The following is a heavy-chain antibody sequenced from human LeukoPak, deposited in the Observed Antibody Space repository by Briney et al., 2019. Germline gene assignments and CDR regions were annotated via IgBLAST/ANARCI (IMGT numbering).Heavy chain of an antibody. CDR3: ASNYYASGSYLYYFDN. Sequence: GGSLRLSCEASGFTFSTYEMNWVRQTPGKGLEWVSCIGSSGSTIYYADSVKGRFTISRDNAKNSLYLQMNSLRAEDTAVYYCASNYYASGSYLYYFDNWGQGTLVTVSS. CDR1: GFTFSTYE. V-gene: IGHV3-48*03. D-gene: IGHD3-10*01. CDR2: IGSSGSTI. J-gene: IGHJ4*02.